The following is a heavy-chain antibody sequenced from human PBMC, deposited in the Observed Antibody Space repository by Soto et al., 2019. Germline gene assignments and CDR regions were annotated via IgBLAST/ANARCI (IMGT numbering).Heavy chain of an antibody. J-gene: IGHJ4*02. D-gene: IGHD2-2*01. CDR3: ARASYCSSTSCQASPYYFDY. CDR2: IIPIFGTA. V-gene: IGHV1-69*13. Sequence: ASVKVSCKASGGTFSSYSISWVRQAPGQGLEWMGGIIPIFGTANYAQKFQGRVTITADESTSTAYMELSSLRSEDTAVYYCARASYCSSTSCQASPYYFDYWGQGTLVTVSS. CDR1: GGTFSSYS.